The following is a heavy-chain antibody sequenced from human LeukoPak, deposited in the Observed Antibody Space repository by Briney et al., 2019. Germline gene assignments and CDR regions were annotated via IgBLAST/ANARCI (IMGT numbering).Heavy chain of an antibody. CDR2: IYYTGST. Sequence: SETLSLTCGVSGGAITNYYWNWIRQAPGKGLEWLGYIYYTGSTTYNPSVKSRITISLDTSKKQISLKLRSVTAADTAVYYCARDPFRSSFDSRGQGTLVTVSS. CDR3: ARDPFRSSFDS. D-gene: IGHD1-26*01. V-gene: IGHV4-59*01. CDR1: GGAITNYY. J-gene: IGHJ4*02.